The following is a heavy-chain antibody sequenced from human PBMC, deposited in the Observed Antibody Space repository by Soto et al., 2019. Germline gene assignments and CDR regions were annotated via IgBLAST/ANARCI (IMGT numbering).Heavy chain of an antibody. CDR2: ISYDGTNK. V-gene: IGHV3-30-3*01. CDR1: GFTFSTYS. Sequence: SLRLSCAASGFTFSTYSMHWVRQAPGKGLEWVALISYDGTNKYYADSVKGRFTISRDNYKNKMYLQMNSLRAEETAVYYCARVVTMIVVVPNYWGQGNLVTVSS. J-gene: IGHJ4*02. CDR3: ARVVTMIVVVPNY. D-gene: IGHD3-22*01.